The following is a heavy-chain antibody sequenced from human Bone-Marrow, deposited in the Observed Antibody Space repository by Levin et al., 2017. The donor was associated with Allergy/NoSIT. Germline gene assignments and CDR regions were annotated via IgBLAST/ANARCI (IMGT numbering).Heavy chain of an antibody. CDR1: GFTFSSYW. D-gene: IGHD3-10*01. CDR3: VRASTMVPNLLDS. V-gene: IGHV3-74*03. Sequence: PGGSLRLSCAASGFTFSSYWMHWVRQVPGKGLVWVSRVKGDGSSTLYADSVKGRFTISRDNAKNTVFLQMNSLRGEDTAIYYCVRASTMVPNLLDSWGQGTLVTVSS. J-gene: IGHJ5*02. CDR2: VKGDGSST.